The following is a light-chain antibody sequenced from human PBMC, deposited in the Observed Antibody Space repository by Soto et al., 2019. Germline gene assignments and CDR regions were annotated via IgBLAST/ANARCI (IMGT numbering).Light chain of an antibody. V-gene: IGLV2-14*01. Sequence: QSVLTQPASVSGSPGQEITISCTGTSSDVGGYNYVSWYQQHPGKAPKLMIYDVSNRPSGVSNRFSGSKSGNTASLTISGLPAEDAADYYCSSYTSSSTVVFGGGTKLTVL. J-gene: IGLJ2*01. CDR2: DVS. CDR3: SSYTSSSTVV. CDR1: SSDVGGYNY.